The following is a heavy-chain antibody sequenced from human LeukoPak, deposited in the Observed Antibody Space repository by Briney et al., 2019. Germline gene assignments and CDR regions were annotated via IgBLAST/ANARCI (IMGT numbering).Heavy chain of an antibody. J-gene: IGHJ4*02. CDR1: GGSFSGYY. CDR3: AREFGHKTYYYGPGSYYNGGRPVDY. V-gene: IGHV4-34*01. Sequence: SETLSLTCAVYGGSFSGYYWSWIRQPPGKGLEWIGEINHSGSTNYNPSLKSRVTISVDTSKNQFSLKLSSVTAADTAVYYRAREFGHKTYYYGPGSYYNGGRPVDYWGQGTLVTVSS. CDR2: INHSGST. D-gene: IGHD3-10*01.